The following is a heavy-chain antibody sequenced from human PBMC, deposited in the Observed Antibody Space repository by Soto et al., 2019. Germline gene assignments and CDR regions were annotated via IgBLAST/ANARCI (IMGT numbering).Heavy chain of an antibody. CDR1: GFTFSSYW. CDR3: ARDERHYDFWSGYHYYFDY. V-gene: IGHV3-7*01. Sequence: GGSLRLSCAASGFTFSSYWMSWVRQAPGKGLEWVANIKQDGSEKYYVDSVKGRFTISRDNAKNSLYLQMNSLRAEDTAVYYCARDERHYDFWSGYHYYFDYWGQGTLVTVSS. CDR2: IKQDGSEK. J-gene: IGHJ4*02. D-gene: IGHD3-3*01.